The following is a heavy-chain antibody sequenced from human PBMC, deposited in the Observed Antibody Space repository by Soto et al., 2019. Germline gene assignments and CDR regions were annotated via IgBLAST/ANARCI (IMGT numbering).Heavy chain of an antibody. CDR2: IMQDGSDK. CDR1: GFSLSTSW. J-gene: IGHJ6*02. V-gene: IGHV3-7*01. Sequence: GSLRLSCTASGFSLSTSWMTWVRQAPGKGLEWVANIMQDGSDKYYVDSVKGRFTISRDNAKNSLHLQMTSLRAEDTAVYYCASKRLYFYGLDVWGQGTTVTVSS. CDR3: ASKRLYFYGLDV.